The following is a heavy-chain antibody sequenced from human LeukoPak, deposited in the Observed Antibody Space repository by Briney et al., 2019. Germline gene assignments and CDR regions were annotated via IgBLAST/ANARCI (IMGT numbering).Heavy chain of an antibody. V-gene: IGHV4-39*06. Sequence: PSETLSLTCTVSGGSINSSSYYWRWIRQPPGKVLEWIGSIYYSGSTYYNPSLKSRVTISVDTSKNQFPLKLSSVTAADTAGYFCARDGKVGATGSFYAFDIWGQGTMVTVSS. CDR2: IYYSGST. CDR3: ARDGKVGATGSFYAFDI. D-gene: IGHD1-26*01. J-gene: IGHJ3*02. CDR1: GGSINSSSYY.